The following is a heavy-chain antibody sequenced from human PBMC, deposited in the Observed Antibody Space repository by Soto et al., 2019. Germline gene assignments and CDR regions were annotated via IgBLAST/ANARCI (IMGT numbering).Heavy chain of an antibody. Sequence: QVQLVQSGAEVKKPGASVKVSCKASGYTFSSYGISWVRQAPGQGLEWMGWISAYNGNTNYAQKLQGRVAMTTDTSTSTAYMVLRSLRSDDTAVYYCARDEMIAVSVNWFDPWGQGTLVTVSS. D-gene: IGHD3-22*01. J-gene: IGHJ5*02. CDR2: ISAYNGNT. CDR3: ARDEMIAVSVNWFDP. V-gene: IGHV1-18*01. CDR1: GYTFSSYG.